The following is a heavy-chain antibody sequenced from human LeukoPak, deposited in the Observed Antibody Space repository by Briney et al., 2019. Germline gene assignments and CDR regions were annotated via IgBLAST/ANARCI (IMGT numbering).Heavy chain of an antibody. CDR2: IYHSGST. V-gene: IGHV4-38-2*01. CDR3: VSTLRFLPYRRFDY. Sequence: PSETLSLTCAVSGYSISSGYCWGWIRQPPGKGLEWIGSIYHSGSTYYNPSLKSRVTISVDTSKNQFSLKLSSVTAADTAVYYCVSTLRFLPYRRFDYWGQGTLVTV. D-gene: IGHD3-3*01. J-gene: IGHJ4*02. CDR1: GYSISSGYC.